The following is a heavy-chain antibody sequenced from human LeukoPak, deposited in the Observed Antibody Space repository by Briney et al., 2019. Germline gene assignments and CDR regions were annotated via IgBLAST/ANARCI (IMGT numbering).Heavy chain of an antibody. CDR3: ARDKIVGPTLFDC. J-gene: IGHJ4*02. CDR2: VKQDGSEM. CDR1: GFTFSNYW. Sequence: PGGSLRLSCAASGFTFSNYWMSWVRQVPGKGPEWVANVKQDGSEMYYVDSVKGRFTISRDNAMNSLYLQMNSLRVEDSAIYYCARDKIVGPTLFDCRGQGTLVTVSS. V-gene: IGHV3-7*01. D-gene: IGHD1-26*01.